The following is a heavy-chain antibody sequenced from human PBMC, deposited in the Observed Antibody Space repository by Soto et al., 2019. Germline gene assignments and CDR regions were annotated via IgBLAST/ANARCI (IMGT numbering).Heavy chain of an antibody. D-gene: IGHD3-10*01. CDR1: GYTFTSYG. Sequence: ASVKVSCKASGYTFTSYGISWVRQAPGQGLEWMGIINPSGGRTTYAQKFQGRVTMTRDTSTTTAYLELRSLRSDDTAVYYCARDFSVRGVIEPWGQGTLVTVSS. V-gene: IGHV1-18*04. J-gene: IGHJ4*02. CDR2: INPSGGRT. CDR3: ARDFSVRGVIEP.